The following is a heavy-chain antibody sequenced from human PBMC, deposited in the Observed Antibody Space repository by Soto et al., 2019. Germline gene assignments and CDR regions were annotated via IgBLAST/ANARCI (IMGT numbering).Heavy chain of an antibody. V-gene: IGHV1-18*01. D-gene: IGHD5-18*01. Sequence: QVQLVQSGAEVKKPGASVKVSCKASGYTFTSYGISWVRQAPGQGLEWMGWISADNGNTNYAQKLQGRVTMTTDTSTSTAYMELRSLRSDDTAVYYCASVKYSPPYYYYYGMDVWGQGPTVTVSS. J-gene: IGHJ6*02. CDR3: ASVKYSPPYYYYYGMDV. CDR2: ISADNGNT. CDR1: GYTFTSYG.